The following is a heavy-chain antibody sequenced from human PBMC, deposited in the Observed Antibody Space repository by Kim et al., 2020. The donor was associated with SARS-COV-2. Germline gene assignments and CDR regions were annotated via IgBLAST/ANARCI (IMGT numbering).Heavy chain of an antibody. V-gene: IGHV3-30*04. D-gene: IGHD6-19*01. CDR1: GFTFSSYA. Sequence: GGSLRLSCAASGFTFSSYAMHWVRQAPGKGLEWVAVISYDGSNKYYADSVKGRFIISRDNSKNTLYLQMNSRRAEEPAVYYCAREGNSSGWLRGPYLHFDYWGQGTLVTVSS. J-gene: IGHJ4*02. CDR3: AREGNSSGWLRGPYLHFDY. CDR2: ISYDGSNK.